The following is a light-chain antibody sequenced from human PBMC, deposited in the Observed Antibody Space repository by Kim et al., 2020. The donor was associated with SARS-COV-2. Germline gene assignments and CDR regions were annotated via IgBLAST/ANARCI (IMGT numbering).Light chain of an antibody. J-gene: IGKJ1*01. Sequence: DIVMTQSPDSLAVSLGERATINCKSSQSVLYSSNNKNYLAWYQQKPGQPPKLLIYWASTRASGVPDRFSGSGSGTDFTLTISSLQAEDVAVYYCQQYYSTPWTFGQGPKVDIK. CDR1: QSVLYSSNNKNY. CDR3: QQYYSTPWT. V-gene: IGKV4-1*01. CDR2: WAS.